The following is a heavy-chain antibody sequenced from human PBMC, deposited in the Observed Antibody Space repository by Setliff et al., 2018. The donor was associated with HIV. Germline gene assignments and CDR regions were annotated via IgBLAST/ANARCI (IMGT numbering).Heavy chain of an antibody. Sequence: PSETLSLTCTVSGDSMTSGSYYWTWIRQPAGKRLEWIGRVTVNGATEYNPSLQSRVTISVDTSENQFSLKLSSVTSADTAVYYCARLPSYYYYYYMDVWGKGTTVTVSS. CDR1: GDSMTSGSYY. CDR3: ARLPSYYYYYYMDV. V-gene: IGHV4-61*02. J-gene: IGHJ6*03. CDR2: VTVNGAT.